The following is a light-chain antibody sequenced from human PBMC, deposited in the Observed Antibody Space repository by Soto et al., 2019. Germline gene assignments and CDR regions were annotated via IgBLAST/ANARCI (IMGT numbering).Light chain of an antibody. Sequence: QTVVTQEPSLTVSPGGTVTLTCASNTGAVTSGNYASWFQQKPGQAPRTLIYTTNNKHSWTPARFSGSLLGDKAALTVSGVQPEDEADYYCLLYYGGAHLVFGGGTKVTVL. J-gene: IGLJ3*02. CDR2: TTN. CDR3: LLYYGGAHLV. CDR1: TGAVTSGNY. V-gene: IGLV7-43*01.